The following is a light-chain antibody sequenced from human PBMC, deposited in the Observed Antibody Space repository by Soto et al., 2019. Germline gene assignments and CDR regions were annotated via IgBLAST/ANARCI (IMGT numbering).Light chain of an antibody. CDR3: QQCSNWPCT. CDR1: PSVSNY. CDR2: DAS. J-gene: IGKJ3*01. V-gene: IGKV3-11*01. Sequence: EIVLTQSPATLSLSPGERATLSCRASPSVSNYLAWYQQRPGQPPRLLIYDASNRATGSPARFSGSGFGTDFTLTISTLEPEDFAVYYCQQCSNWPCTFGPGTRVDIK.